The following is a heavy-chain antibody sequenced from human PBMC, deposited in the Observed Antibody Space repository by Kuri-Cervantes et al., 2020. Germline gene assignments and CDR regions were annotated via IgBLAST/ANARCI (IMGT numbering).Heavy chain of an antibody. CDR2: IYYSGST. CDR3: ARDVKYYYGSGSIQCWFDP. V-gene: IGHV4-39*07. CDR1: GGSISSSSYY. D-gene: IGHD3-10*01. J-gene: IGHJ5*02. Sequence: SETLSLTCTVSGGSISSSSYYWGWIRQPPGKGLEWIGNIYYSGSTYYNPSLKSRVTISVDTSKNQFSLKLSSVTAADTAVYYCARDVKYYYGSGSIQCWFDPWGQGTLVTVSS.